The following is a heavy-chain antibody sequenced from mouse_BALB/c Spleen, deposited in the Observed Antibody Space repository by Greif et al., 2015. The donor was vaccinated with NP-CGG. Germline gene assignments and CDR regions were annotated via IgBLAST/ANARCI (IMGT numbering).Heavy chain of an antibody. V-gene: IGHV1-84*02. D-gene: IGHD4-1*01. CDR3: ERRTGAEARDY. CDR2: IYPGSGNT. J-gene: IGHJ4*01. CDR1: GYTFTDYY. Sequence: VQLQQSGPELVKPGASVKISCKASGYTFTDYYINWVKQKPGQGLEWIGRIYPGSGNTKYNEKFKGKATLTVDTSSSTAYMQLSSLTSEDPAVYFWERRTGAEARDYGGQGTSVPVSS.